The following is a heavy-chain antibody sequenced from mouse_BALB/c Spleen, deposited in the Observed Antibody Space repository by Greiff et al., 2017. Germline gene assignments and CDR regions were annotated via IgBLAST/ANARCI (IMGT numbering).Heavy chain of an antibody. D-gene: IGHD2-4*01. CDR3: ARGDYDGFDY. CDR2: ISSGGSYT. Sequence: EVKLVESGGGLVKPGGSLKLSCAASGFTFSSYGMSWVRQTPDKRLEWVATISSGGSYTYYPDSVKGRFTISRDNAKNTLYLQMSSLKSEDTAMYYCARGDYDGFDYWGQGTTLTVSS. J-gene: IGHJ2*01. V-gene: IGHV5-6*03. CDR1: GFTFSSYG.